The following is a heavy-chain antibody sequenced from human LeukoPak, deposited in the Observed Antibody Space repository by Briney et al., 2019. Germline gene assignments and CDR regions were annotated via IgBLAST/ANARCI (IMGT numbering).Heavy chain of an antibody. V-gene: IGHV3-30*02. CDR3: ATSGYSSSWYFG. CDR1: GFIFSSFG. CDR2: ILYDGTNK. Sequence: PGGSLRLSCAASGFIFSSFGMHWVRQAPGQGLEWVAFILYDGTNKYYADSVKGRFTISRDNAKNSLYLQMNSLRAEDTAVYYCATSGYSSSWYFGWGQGTLVTVSS. D-gene: IGHD6-13*01. J-gene: IGHJ4*02.